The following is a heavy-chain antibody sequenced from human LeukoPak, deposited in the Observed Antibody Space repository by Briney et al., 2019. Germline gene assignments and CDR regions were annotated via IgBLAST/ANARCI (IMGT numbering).Heavy chain of an antibody. CDR3: ARVVGSGSYYYYYYMDV. J-gene: IGHJ6*03. D-gene: IGHD3-10*01. CDR1: GYTFTSYG. Sequence: GASVKVSCKASGYTFTSYGISWVRQAPGQGLEWMGWISAYNGNTNYAQKLQGRVTMTTDKSTRTAYMELRSLRSDDTAVYYCARVVGSGSYYYYYYMDVWGKGTTVTVSS. V-gene: IGHV1-18*01. CDR2: ISAYNGNT.